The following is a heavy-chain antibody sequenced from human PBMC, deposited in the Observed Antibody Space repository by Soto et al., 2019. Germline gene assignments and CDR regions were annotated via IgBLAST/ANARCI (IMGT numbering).Heavy chain of an antibody. Sequence: ASVKVSCKASGYTFTSYGISWVRQAPGQGLEWMGWMNPNNGNTNYAQKFQGRVTMTRDTSISTAYMELSSLRSEDTAVYYCARGRRHSSGWYYFDYWGQGTLVTVSS. CDR1: GYTFTSYG. CDR3: ARGRRHSSGWYYFDY. CDR2: MNPNNGNT. D-gene: IGHD6-19*01. V-gene: IGHV1-8*02. J-gene: IGHJ4*02.